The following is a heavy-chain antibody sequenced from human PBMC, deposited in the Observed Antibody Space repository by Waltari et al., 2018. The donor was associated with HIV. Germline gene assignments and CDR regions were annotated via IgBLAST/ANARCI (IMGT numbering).Heavy chain of an antibody. CDR3: ARSRHGGYNYPTYFDY. CDR1: GFILSDYY. Sequence: QVHLVESGGGLVRPGGSLRLSCAASGFILSDYYMSWIRQAPGKGLEWISSINTGGSTTYYEDSVKGRFTISRDNAKNSLLLQMDNLRGDDAAVYYCARSRHGGYNYPTYFDYWGQGSLVTVSS. CDR2: INTGGSTT. V-gene: IGHV3-11*01. J-gene: IGHJ4*02. D-gene: IGHD5-12*01.